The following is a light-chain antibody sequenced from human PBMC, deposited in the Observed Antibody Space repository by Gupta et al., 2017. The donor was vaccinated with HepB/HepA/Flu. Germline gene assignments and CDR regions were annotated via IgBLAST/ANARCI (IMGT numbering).Light chain of an antibody. Sequence: SYVLTPSPSVSVAPGKAATRTCGDNNIRSKSVHWYQQKPGQATVLVVNDDSDRPSGIPERFSCSKSGNTATLTISRVEAGDEADYYCQVWDSINDQVVFGGGTKLKVL. J-gene: IGLJ2*01. CDR3: QVWDSINDQVV. CDR2: DDS. V-gene: IGLV3-21*03. CDR1: NIRSKS.